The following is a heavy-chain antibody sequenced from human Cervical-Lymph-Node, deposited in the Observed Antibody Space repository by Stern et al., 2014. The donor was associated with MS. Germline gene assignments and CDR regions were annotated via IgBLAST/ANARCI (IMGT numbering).Heavy chain of an antibody. CDR2: VYPKDGAT. CDR1: GYTFIDYY. J-gene: IGHJ5*02. V-gene: IGHV1-69-2*01. Sequence: EVQLVESGAEVKEPGATVKISCKVSGYTFIDYYLHWVRQAPGKGLEWMGLVYPKDGATTLSERCQDRFTITADTSIATAYMDLSGLRSEDTAIYYCTSRNFGPWGQGTLVTVSS. CDR3: TSRNFGP.